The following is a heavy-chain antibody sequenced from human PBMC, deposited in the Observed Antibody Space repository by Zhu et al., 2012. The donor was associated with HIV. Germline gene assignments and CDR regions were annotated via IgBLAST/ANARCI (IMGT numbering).Heavy chain of an antibody. CDR1: GFTFNDAW. CDR3: TTDHRYFQDTSGHDH. J-gene: IGHJ4*02. D-gene: IGHD3-16*02. V-gene: IGHV3-15*01. CDR2: IKSKTDGGTT. Sequence: EVQLVESGGGLVKPGGSLRLSCAASGFTFNDAWMSWVRQAPGKGLEWVGRIKSKTDGGTTVHAAPVKGRFTISRDDSKSTLYLQMNSLKTEDTAVYYCTTDHRYFQDTSGHDHWGPGNPGPPSP.